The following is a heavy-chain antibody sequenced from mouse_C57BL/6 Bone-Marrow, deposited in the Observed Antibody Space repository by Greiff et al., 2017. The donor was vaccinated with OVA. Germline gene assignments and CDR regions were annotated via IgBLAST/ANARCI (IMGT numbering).Heavy chain of an antibody. V-gene: IGHV5-6*01. CDR3: ARQLRLRRFAY. CDR2: ISSGGSYT. Sequence: EVMLVESGGDLVKPGGSLKLSCAASGFTFSSYGMSWVRQTPDKRLEWVATISSGGSYTYYPDSVKGRFTISRDNAKNPLYLQMSSLKSEDTAMYYCARQLRLRRFAYWGQGTLVTVSA. J-gene: IGHJ3*01. CDR1: GFTFSSYG. D-gene: IGHD3-2*02.